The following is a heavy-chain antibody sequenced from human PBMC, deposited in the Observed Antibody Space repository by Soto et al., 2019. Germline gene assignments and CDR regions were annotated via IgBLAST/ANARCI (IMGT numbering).Heavy chain of an antibody. Sequence: SETLSLTCTVSGGSISSSSYYWGWIRQPPGKGLEWIGSIYYSGSTYYNPSLKSRVTISVDTSKNQFSLKLSSVTAADTAVYYCALCSGYYYYGMDVWGQGTTVT. V-gene: IGHV4-39*01. J-gene: IGHJ6*02. CDR2: IYYSGST. CDR3: ALCSGYYYYGMDV. CDR1: GGSISSSSYY. D-gene: IGHD6-25*01.